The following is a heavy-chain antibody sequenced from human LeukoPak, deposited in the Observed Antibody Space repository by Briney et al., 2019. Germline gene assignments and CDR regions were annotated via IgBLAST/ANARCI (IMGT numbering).Heavy chain of an antibody. CDR3: ARDRGSSWYQDNWFDP. J-gene: IGHJ5*02. D-gene: IGHD6-13*01. CDR1: GGTFSSYA. V-gene: IGHV1-69*13. Sequence: SVKVSCKASGGTFSSYAISWVRQAPGQGLEWMGGIIPIFGTANYAQKFQGRVTITADESTSTAYMELSSLRSEDTAVYYCARDRGSSWYQDNWFDPWGQGTLVTVSS. CDR2: IIPIFGTA.